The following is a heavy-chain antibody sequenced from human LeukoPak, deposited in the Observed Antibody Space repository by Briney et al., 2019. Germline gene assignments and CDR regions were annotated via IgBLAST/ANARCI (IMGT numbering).Heavy chain of an antibody. D-gene: IGHD3-10*01. V-gene: IGHV4-61*01. CDR3: ARDSPYGSGSYYYYYYYMDV. J-gene: IGHJ6*03. Sequence: SETLSLTCTVSGGSISSVSYYWGWIRQPPGKGLEWIGYIYYSGSTNYNPSLKSRVTISVDTSKNQFSLKLSSVTAADTAVYYCARDSPYGSGSYYYYYYYMDVWGKGTTVTISS. CDR1: GGSISSVSYY. CDR2: IYYSGST.